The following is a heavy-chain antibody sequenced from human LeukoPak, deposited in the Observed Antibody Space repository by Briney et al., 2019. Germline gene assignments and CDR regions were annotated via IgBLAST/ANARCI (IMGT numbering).Heavy chain of an antibody. V-gene: IGHV3-74*01. CDR2: INSDGSGT. CDR3: ARDSGTTDFDY. J-gene: IGHJ4*02. D-gene: IGHD2/OR15-2a*01. Sequence: TGGSLRLSCAASGFTFSSYWMHWVRQAPAKGLVWVSRINSDGSGTRYADSVKGRFTISRDNAKNTLYLQMNTLRAEDTAVYYCARDSGTTDFDYWGQGTLVTVSS. CDR1: GFTFSSYW.